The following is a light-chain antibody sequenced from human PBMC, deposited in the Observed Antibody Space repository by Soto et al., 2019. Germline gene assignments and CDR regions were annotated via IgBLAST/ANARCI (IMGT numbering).Light chain of an antibody. CDR1: QSISNY. CDR3: QQSYSSWAT. J-gene: IGKJ4*01. V-gene: IGKV1-39*01. Sequence: DIQMTQSPSSLSASVGDRVTITCRARQSISNYLNWYQLKPGKVPKLLIYAASTLQTGVPSRFSGSGSGTDFTLTISSLQPDASASYYCQQSYSSWATFGGGTKVEIK. CDR2: AAS.